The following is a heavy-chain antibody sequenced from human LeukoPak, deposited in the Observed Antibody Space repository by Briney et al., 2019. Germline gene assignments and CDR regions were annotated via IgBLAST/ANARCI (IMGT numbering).Heavy chain of an antibody. J-gene: IGHJ4*02. Sequence: TSETLSLTCAVSGYSISSGYYWGWIRQPPGKGLEWIGSIYHSGSTYYNPSLKSRVTISVDTSKNQFSLKLSSVTAADTAVYYCARLSRRGYTSCYDYWGQGTLVTVSS. D-gene: IGHD2-2*01. CDR3: ARLSRRGYTSCYDY. CDR2: IYHSGST. V-gene: IGHV4-38-2*01. CDR1: GYSISSGYY.